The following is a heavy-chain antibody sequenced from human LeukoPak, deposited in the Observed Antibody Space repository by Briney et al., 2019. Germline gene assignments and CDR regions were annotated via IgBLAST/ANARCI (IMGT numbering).Heavy chain of an antibody. Sequence: SETLSLTCAVYGGSFNAYYWTWIRQTPGKGLEWIGEINHSGNTNYNLSLESRVTISADTSKNQFSLYLGSVTAADTAIYYCARGLRFIQGPGYYYMDVWGKGTTVTVSS. CDR3: ARGLRFIQGPGYYYMDV. V-gene: IGHV4-34*01. J-gene: IGHJ6*03. D-gene: IGHD3-16*02. CDR1: GGSFNAYY. CDR2: INHSGNT.